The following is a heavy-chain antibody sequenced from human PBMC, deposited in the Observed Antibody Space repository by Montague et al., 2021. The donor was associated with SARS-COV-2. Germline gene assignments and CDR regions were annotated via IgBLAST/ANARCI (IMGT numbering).Heavy chain of an antibody. D-gene: IGHD2/OR15-2a*01. J-gene: IGHJ5*02. V-gene: IGHV4-4*07. CDR2: IYSNGHF. CDR1: GDSIGGYF. CDR3: DRDAYYFGPGREDHGAFDH. Sequence: TPYGDSIGGYFWSWIRQPAGKGLERIGRIYSNGHFDYNPSITSRVSMSMDTSKQEFSMTLISVTAADTAVYYCDRDAYYFGPGREDHGAFDHWGQGILVTVSS.